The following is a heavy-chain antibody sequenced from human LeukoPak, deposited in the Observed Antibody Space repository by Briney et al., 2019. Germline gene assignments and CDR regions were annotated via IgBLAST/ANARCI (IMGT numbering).Heavy chain of an antibody. CDR2: ISSSSSYI. CDR3: ARGLGAAAIFDY. D-gene: IGHD2-2*01. V-gene: IGHV3-21*01. CDR1: GFTFSSYA. J-gene: IGHJ4*02. Sequence: PGGSLRLSCAASGFTFSSYAMHWVRQAPGKGLEWVSSISSSSSYIYYADSVKGRFTISRDNAKNSLYLQMNSLRAEDTAVYYCARGLGAAAIFDYWGQGTLVTVSS.